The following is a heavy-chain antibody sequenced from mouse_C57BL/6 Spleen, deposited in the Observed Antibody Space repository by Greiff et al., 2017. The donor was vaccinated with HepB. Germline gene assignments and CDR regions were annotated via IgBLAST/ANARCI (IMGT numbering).Heavy chain of an antibody. D-gene: IGHD2-3*01. CDR2: IYPGSGST. J-gene: IGHJ2*01. CDR1: GYTFTSYW. Sequence: QVQLKQPGAELVKPGASVKMSCKASGYTFTSYWITWVKQRPGQGLEWIGDIYPGSGSTNYNEKFKSKATLTVDTSSSTAYMQLSSLTSEDSAVYYCARPGAGYYVPYFDYWGQGTTLTVSS. CDR3: ARPGAGYYVPYFDY. V-gene: IGHV1-55*01.